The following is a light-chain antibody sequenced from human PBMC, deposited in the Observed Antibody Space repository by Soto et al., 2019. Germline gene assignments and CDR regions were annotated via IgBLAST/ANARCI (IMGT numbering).Light chain of an antibody. CDR2: GAS. CDR1: QSVSSRY. Sequence: EIVLTQSPGTLSLSPGERATLSCRASQSVSSRYLGWYQQKPGQAPRLLIFGASTRATGIPDRFSGSGSGTDFTLTINRQEPEDFAVYYCQQYGSSPTWTFGQGTKVDIK. CDR3: QQYGSSPTWT. J-gene: IGKJ1*01. V-gene: IGKV3-20*01.